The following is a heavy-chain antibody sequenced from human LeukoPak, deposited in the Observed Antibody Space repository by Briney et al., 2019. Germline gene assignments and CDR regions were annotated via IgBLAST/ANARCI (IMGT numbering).Heavy chain of an antibody. CDR3: ARDGYSYGTRTGFDP. CDR2: ISAYNGNT. Sequence: ASVKVSCKASGYTFTSYGISWVRQAPGQGLDWMGWISAYNGNTNYAQKLQGRVTMTTDTSTSTAYMELRSLRSDDTAVYYCARDGYSYGTRTGFDPWGQGTLVTVSS. V-gene: IGHV1-18*01. CDR1: GYTFTSYG. J-gene: IGHJ5*02. D-gene: IGHD5-18*01.